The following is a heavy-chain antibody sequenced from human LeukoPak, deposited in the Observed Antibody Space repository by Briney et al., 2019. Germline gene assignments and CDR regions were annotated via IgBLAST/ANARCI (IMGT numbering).Heavy chain of an antibody. Sequence: GRSLRPSCAASGFTFSSYAMHWVRQAPGKGLEWVAVISYDGSNKYYADSVKGRFTISRDNSKNTLYLQMNSLRAEDTAVYYCASNDLGKVRGVIPYAFDIWGQGTMVTVSS. D-gene: IGHD3-10*01. CDR3: ASNDLGKVRGVIPYAFDI. CDR1: GFTFSSYA. J-gene: IGHJ3*02. V-gene: IGHV3-30-3*01. CDR2: ISYDGSNK.